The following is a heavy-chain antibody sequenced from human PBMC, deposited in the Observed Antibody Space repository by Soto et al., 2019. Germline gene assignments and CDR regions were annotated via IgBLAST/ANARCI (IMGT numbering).Heavy chain of an antibody. D-gene: IGHD5-18*01. CDR1: GFTFSSYA. J-gene: IGHJ4*02. V-gene: IGHV3-30-3*01. CDR3: ARDSSGYSYGGFDY. CDR2: ISYDGSNK. Sequence: QVQLVESGGGVVQPGRSLRLSCVASGFTFSSYAMHWVRQAPGKGLEWVAVISYDGSNKYYADSVKGRFTISRDNSKNTLYLQMNSLRAEDTAVYYCARDSSGYSYGGFDYWGQGTLVTVSS.